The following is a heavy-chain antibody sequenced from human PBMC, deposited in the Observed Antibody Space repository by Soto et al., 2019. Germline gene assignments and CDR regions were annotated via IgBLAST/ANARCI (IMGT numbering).Heavy chain of an antibody. CDR1: GYSFTNYW. V-gene: IGHV5-51*01. J-gene: IGHJ3*02. D-gene: IGHD2-15*01. CDR3: GRVVEVADGFAI. CDR2: IYPGDSDT. Sequence: GESLKISCKGSGYSFTNYWIGWVRQMPGKGLEWMGIIYPGDSDTRYSPSFQGQVTISVDKSITTAYLQWSSLKASDTATYYWGRVVEVADGFAIWGQGTMVTVSS.